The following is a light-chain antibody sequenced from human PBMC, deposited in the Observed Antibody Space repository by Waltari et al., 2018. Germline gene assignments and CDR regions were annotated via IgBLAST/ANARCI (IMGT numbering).Light chain of an antibody. CDR3: QQYYSTPPT. J-gene: IGKJ4*01. CDR2: WAS. CDR1: QSVLYSSNNKNY. Sequence: DIVMTQSPDSLAVSLGERATINCKSSQSVLYSSNNKNYLAGYQRKPGLPPKLLIYWASTRESGVPDRFSGSGSGTDFTLTISSLQAEDVAVYYCQQYYSTPPTFGGGTKVEIK. V-gene: IGKV4-1*01.